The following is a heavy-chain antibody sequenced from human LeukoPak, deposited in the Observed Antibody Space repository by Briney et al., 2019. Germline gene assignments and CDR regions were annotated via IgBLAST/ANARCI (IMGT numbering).Heavy chain of an antibody. J-gene: IGHJ4*02. CDR3: ARVDYDSSGYPFDY. D-gene: IGHD3-22*01. CDR1: GGSISSYY. CDR2: IYTSGST. Sequence: SETLSLTCTVSGGSISSYYWSWIRQPAGKGLEWIGRIYTSGSTNYNPSLKSRVTMSVDTSKNQFSLKLSSVTAAHTAVYYCARVDYDSSGYPFDYWGQGTLVTVSS. V-gene: IGHV4-4*07.